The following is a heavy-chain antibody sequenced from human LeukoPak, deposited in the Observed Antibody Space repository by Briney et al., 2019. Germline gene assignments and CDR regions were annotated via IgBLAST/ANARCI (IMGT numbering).Heavy chain of an antibody. J-gene: IGHJ5*02. V-gene: IGHV3-23*01. D-gene: IGHD6-19*01. CDR1: GFTFSSYA. CDR2: ISGSGGST. CDR3: AKDAGYSSGWYGYNWFDP. Sequence: PGGSLRLSCAACGFTFSSYAMSWVRQAPGKGLEWVSAISGSGGSTYYADSVKGRFTISRDNSKNTLYLQMNSLRAEDTAVYYCAKDAGYSSGWYGYNWFDPWGQGTLVTVSS.